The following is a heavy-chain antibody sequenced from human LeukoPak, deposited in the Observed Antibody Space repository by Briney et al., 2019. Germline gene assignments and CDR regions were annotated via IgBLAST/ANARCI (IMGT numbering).Heavy chain of an antibody. CDR2: FDPEDGET. CDR3: ATGGDYYDSSGYSY. V-gene: IGHV1-24*01. J-gene: IGHJ4*02. D-gene: IGHD3-22*01. Sequence: PGRSLRLSCAASGFTFSSYGMHWVRQAPGKGLEWMGGFDPEDGETIYAQKFQGRVTMTEDTSTDTAYMELSSLRSEDTAVYYCATGGDYYDSSGYSYWGQGTLVTVSS. CDR1: GFTFSSYG.